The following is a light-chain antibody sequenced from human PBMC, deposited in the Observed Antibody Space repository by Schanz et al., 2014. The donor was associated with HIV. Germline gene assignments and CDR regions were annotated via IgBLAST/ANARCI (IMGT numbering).Light chain of an antibody. V-gene: IGLV2-11*01. J-gene: IGLJ2*01. CDR2: DVS. CDR3: CSYAGSYTFA. CDR1: SSDIGGYSY. Sequence: QSALTQPASVSGSPGQSITISCIGTSSDIGGYSYVSWYQQHPGKAPKLMIYDVSNRPSGVPDRFSGSKSGNTASLTISGLQADDEADYYCCSYAGSYTFAFGGGTKLTVL.